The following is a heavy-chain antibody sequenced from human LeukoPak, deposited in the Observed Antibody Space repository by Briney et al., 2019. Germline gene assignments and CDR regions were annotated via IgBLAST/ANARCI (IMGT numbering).Heavy chain of an antibody. D-gene: IGHD4-17*01. J-gene: IGHJ4*02. V-gene: IGHV3-66*01. CDR2: LFGGGDT. CDR3: ARGQQTSVTLYYFDF. Sequence: PGGSLRLSCAVSGFSVSDNYMTWVRQAPGRGLEWVSVLFGGGDTYYGDSVKGRFAISRDNSKNTVYLQMKSLRAEDTAVYYCARGQQTSVTLYYFDFWGPGTLVSVSS. CDR1: GFSVSDNY.